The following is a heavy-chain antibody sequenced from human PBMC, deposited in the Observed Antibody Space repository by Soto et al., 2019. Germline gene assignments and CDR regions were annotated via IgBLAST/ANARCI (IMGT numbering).Heavy chain of an antibody. CDR3: AKNCVGSHYSYYGMDG. CDR1: GGSISSSNW. Sequence: PSETLSLTCTVSGGSISSSNWWSWVRQPPGKGLEWIGSIYYSGSTYYNPSLKSRVTISVDTSKNQFSLKLSSVTAADTAVYYCAKNCVGSHYSYYGMDGWGQGTTVTVSS. J-gene: IGHJ6*02. V-gene: IGHV4-39*01. D-gene: IGHD2-15*01. CDR2: IYYSGST.